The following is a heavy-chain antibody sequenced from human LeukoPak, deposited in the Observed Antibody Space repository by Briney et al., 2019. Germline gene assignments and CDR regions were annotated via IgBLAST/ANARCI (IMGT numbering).Heavy chain of an antibody. V-gene: IGHV3-21*01. CDR2: ISSSSSYI. CDR1: GFTFSSYS. D-gene: IGHD6-13*01. CDR3: ARGAIAAAGTRGYYYGMDV. Sequence: GGSLRLSCAASGFTFSSYSMNWVRQAPGKGLEWVSSISSSSSYIYYADSVKGRFTISRDNAKNSLYLQMNSLRAEDTAVYYCARGAIAAAGTRGYYYGMDVWGQGTTVTVSS. J-gene: IGHJ6*02.